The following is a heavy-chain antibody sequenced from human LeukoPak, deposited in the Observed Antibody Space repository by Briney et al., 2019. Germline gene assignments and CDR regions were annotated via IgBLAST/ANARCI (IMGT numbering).Heavy chain of an antibody. D-gene: IGHD2-2*01. CDR3: AKDMAVVPGPSDY. J-gene: IGHJ4*02. V-gene: IGHV3-21*04. CDR1: GITFSNYN. CDR2: ISSSSSYR. Sequence: GGSLRLSCAASGITFSNYNMNWVRQAPGKGLEWVSSISSSSSYRYYADSVKGRFTISRDNAKNSLFLQMNSLRAEDTAVYYCAKDMAVVPGPSDYWGQGTLVTVSS.